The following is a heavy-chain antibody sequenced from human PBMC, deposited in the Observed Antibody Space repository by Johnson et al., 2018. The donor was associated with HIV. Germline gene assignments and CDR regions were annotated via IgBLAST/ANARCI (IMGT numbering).Heavy chain of an antibody. CDR1: GFTFSQFA. D-gene: IGHD5-12*01. CDR3: ARSYPSLRGWLRRPSDEFGAFDI. J-gene: IGHJ3*02. V-gene: IGHV3-30-3*01. Sequence: QVQLVESGGGVVQPGRSLRLSCAASGFTFSQFAMHWVRQAPGKGLEWVAIISYDGSNKYYADSVKGRFTISRDNTKNTLSLQMNSLRAEDTAVYYCARSYPSLRGWLRRPSDEFGAFDIWGQGTMVTVSS. CDR2: ISYDGSNK.